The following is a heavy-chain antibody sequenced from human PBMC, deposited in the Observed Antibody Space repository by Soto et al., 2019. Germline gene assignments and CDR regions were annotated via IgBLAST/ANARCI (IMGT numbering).Heavy chain of an antibody. J-gene: IGHJ4*02. V-gene: IGHV2-5*01. Sequence: LVNPTQTLTLTCTFSGFSLSTSGVGVGWIRQPPGKALEWLALIYWNDDKRYSPSLKSRLTITKDTSKNQVVLTMTNMDPVDTATYYCAHIRSGYSYGIKKGLDYWGQGTLVTVSS. CDR3: AHIRSGYSYGIKKGLDY. D-gene: IGHD5-18*01. CDR2: IYWNDDK. CDR1: GFSLSTSGVG.